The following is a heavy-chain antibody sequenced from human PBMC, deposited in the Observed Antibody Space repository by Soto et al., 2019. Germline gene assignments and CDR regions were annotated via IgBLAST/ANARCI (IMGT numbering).Heavy chain of an antibody. V-gene: IGHV3-23*01. D-gene: IGHD7-27*01. CDR2: ISDSGDDT. Sequence: EEQLLESGGGLVQPGGSLRLSCAASGFTLSTYAMTWVRQAPGKGLEWVSSISDSGDDTSYADSVKGRFTISRDNSKNTLYLHLDSLRAEDAAVYYCARVGTSESFFDYWGQGTLVTVSP. J-gene: IGHJ4*02. CDR3: ARVGTSESFFDY. CDR1: GFTLSTYA.